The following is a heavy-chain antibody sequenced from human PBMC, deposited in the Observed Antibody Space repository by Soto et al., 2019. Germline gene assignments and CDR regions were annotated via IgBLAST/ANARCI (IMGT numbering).Heavy chain of an antibody. CDR2: IYYSGST. Sequence: SETLSLTCTVSGGSISSGDYYWSWIRQPPGKGLEWIGYIYYSGSTYYNPSLKSRVTISVDTSKNQFSLKLSSVTAADTAVYYCAIGGYSSSWYYFDYWGQGTLVTVSS. V-gene: IGHV4-30-4*01. J-gene: IGHJ4*02. D-gene: IGHD6-13*01. CDR1: GGSISSGDYY. CDR3: AIGGYSSSWYYFDY.